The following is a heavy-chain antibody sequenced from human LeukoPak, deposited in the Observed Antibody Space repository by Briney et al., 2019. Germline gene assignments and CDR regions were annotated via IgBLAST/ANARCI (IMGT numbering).Heavy chain of an antibody. D-gene: IGHD3-22*01. V-gene: IGHV3-30*03. J-gene: IGHJ4*02. Sequence: PGRSLRLSCAASGFSFKDYNMHWVRQAPGKGLEWVAVITYDGGNEYYTDSVKGRFTISRDNSKSTLYLQMNSLRAEDTAVYYCATTYYYDSSGYNYFDYWGQGALVTVSS. CDR3: ATTYYYDSSGYNYFDY. CDR2: ITYDGGNE. CDR1: GFSFKDYN.